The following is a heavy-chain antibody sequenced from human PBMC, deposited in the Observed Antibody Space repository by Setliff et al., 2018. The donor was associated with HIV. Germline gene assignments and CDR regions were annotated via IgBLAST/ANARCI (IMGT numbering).Heavy chain of an antibody. CDR2: IRLDGSDK. Sequence: GGSLRLSCTASGFTFSSYAMSWVRQAPGKGLEWVAFIRLDGSDKFYADSVKGRFTISRDNSTNTLFLQMNSLRSEDTAVYYCAKEDQRVTSVDYWGQGTPVTVSS. D-gene: IGHD2-2*01. CDR3: AKEDQRVTSVDY. V-gene: IGHV3-30*02. J-gene: IGHJ4*02. CDR1: GFTFSSYA.